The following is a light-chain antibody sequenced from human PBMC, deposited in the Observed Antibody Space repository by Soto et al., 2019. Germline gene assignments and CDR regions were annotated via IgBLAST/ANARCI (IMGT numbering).Light chain of an antibody. J-gene: IGLJ3*02. CDR2: EDN. Sequence: NFMLTQPHSVSESPGKTVIISCTRSSGSIASNYVQWYQQRPGSSPTTVIYEDNQRPSGVPDRFSGSIDSSSNSASLTISGLDTEDEADYCCQSYDATNQVFGGGTKVTVL. CDR1: SGSIASNY. V-gene: IGLV6-57*01. CDR3: QSYDATNQV.